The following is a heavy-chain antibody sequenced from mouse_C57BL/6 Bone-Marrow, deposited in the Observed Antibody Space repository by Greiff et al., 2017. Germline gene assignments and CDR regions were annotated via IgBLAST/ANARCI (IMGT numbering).Heavy chain of an antibody. CDR3: GREGYYMDY. CDR1: GFTFSSYA. J-gene: IGHJ2*01. Sequence: EVKLVESGGGLVKPGGSLKLSCAASGFTFSSYAMSWVRQTPEKRLEWVATISDGGSYTYYPDNVKGRFTISRDNAKNNLYLQMSHLKSEDTAMYYCGREGYYMDYWGQGTTLTVSS. V-gene: IGHV5-4*01. CDR2: ISDGGSYT.